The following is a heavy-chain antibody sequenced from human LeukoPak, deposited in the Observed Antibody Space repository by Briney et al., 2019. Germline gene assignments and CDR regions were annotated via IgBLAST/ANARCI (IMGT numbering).Heavy chain of an antibody. D-gene: IGHD6-13*01. CDR1: RGSISSGSYY. CDR2: IYTSGST. Sequence: SETLSLTCTVSRGSISSGSYYWSWIRQPAGKGLEWIGRIYTSGSTNYNPSLNSRVTISVDTSKNQFSLKLSSVTAADTAVYYCARDRPSSYFDYWGQGTLVTVSS. V-gene: IGHV4-61*02. J-gene: IGHJ4*02. CDR3: ARDRPSSYFDY.